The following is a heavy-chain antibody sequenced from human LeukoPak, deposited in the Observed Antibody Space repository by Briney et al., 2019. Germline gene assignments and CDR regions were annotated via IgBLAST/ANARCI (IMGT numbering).Heavy chain of an antibody. Sequence: GGSLRLSCAASGFTFSSCSMNWVRQAPGKGLEWVSYISSSSSTIYYADSVKGRFTISRDNAKNSLYLQMNSLRAEDTAVYYCASSKGLAHLDYWGQGTLVTVSS. CDR3: ASSKGLAHLDY. V-gene: IGHV3-48*01. D-gene: IGHD6-19*01. CDR1: GFTFSSCS. CDR2: ISSSSSTI. J-gene: IGHJ4*02.